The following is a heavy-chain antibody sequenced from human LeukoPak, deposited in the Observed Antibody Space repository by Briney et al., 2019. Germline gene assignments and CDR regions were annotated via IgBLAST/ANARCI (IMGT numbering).Heavy chain of an antibody. Sequence: PSETLSLTCIVSPDSIKSLSHYWGWIRQPPGTGLEWVGSIYCGGSTYYNPSLKSRLTMSVDTSNNQFSLNLTSVTAADTAVYYCARQYFVATRLLWFDTWGQGALVTVSS. CDR2: IYCGGST. D-gene: IGHD5-12*01. CDR1: PDSIKSLSHY. V-gene: IGHV4-39*01. J-gene: IGHJ5*02. CDR3: ARQYFVATRLLWFDT.